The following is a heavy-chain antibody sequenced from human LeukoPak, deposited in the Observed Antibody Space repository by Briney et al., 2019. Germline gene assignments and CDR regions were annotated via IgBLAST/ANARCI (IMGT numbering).Heavy chain of an antibody. CDR3: ARVTMVRGVIIPYDY. CDR2: INPNSGGT. J-gene: IGHJ4*02. CDR1: GYTFTSYG. V-gene: IGHV1-2*06. D-gene: IGHD3-10*01. Sequence: ASVKVSCKASGYTFTSYGISWVRQAPGQGLEWMRRINPNSGGTNYAQKFQGRVTMTRDTSISTAYMELSRLRSDDTAVYYCARVTMVRGVIIPYDYWGQGTLVTVSS.